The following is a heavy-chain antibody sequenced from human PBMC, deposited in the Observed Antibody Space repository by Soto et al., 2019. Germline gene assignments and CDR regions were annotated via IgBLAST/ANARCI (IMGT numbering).Heavy chain of an antibody. Sequence: QLQLQESGPGLVKPSETLSLTCIISSGSITTSSYYWGWIRQPPGKGPEWIGSVYYLGNTYYNPSLKSRVTISVDTSKNQFSVYLRSVTAADTAVYYCARQSPTGDPDYWGLGTLVTVSS. V-gene: IGHV4-39*01. CDR2: VYYLGNT. D-gene: IGHD4-17*01. CDR3: ARQSPTGDPDY. CDR1: SGSITTSSYY. J-gene: IGHJ4*02.